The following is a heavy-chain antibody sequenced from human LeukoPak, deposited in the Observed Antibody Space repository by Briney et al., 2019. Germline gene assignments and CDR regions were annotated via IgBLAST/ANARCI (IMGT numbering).Heavy chain of an antibody. CDR2: ISANDGNT. D-gene: IGHD3-10*01. CDR1: GGTFSSYA. Sequence: ASVKVSCKASGGTFSSYAISWVRQAPGQGLEWMGWISANDGNTDYPQKLQGRVTMTTDTSTSTAYMELRSLRSDDTAVYYCARESHVTREDYWGQGTLVTVSS. CDR3: ARESHVTREDY. V-gene: IGHV1-18*01. J-gene: IGHJ4*02.